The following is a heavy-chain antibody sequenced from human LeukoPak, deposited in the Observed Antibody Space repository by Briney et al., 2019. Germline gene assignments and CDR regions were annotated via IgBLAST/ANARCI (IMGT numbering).Heavy chain of an antibody. D-gene: IGHD4-17*01. V-gene: IGHV4-59*08. CDR3: ARHDGDFDY. Sequence: PSETLSLTCTVSGGSISSYYWSWIRQPPGKELEWIGYIYYSGSTNYNPSLKSRVTISVDTSKNQFSLKLSSVTAADTAVYYCARHDGDFDYWGQGTLVTVSS. J-gene: IGHJ4*02. CDR1: GGSISSYY. CDR2: IYYSGST.